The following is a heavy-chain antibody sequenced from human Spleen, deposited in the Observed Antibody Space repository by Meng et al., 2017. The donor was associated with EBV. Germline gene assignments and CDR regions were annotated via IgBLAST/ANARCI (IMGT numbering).Heavy chain of an antibody. CDR1: CYTFNDDV. Sequence: LLVRCGGEVKKPGAAGKVSCKASCYTFNDDVITWVRRAPGQGLEWVGWISAYKGNTNYAQNRRGRVTLTTDTSTSTAYMELRSLGSDDTAMYYCARDLDRYGDYVGYWGQGTLVTVSS. CDR2: ISAYKGNT. D-gene: IGHD4-17*01. CDR3: ARDLDRYGDYVGY. J-gene: IGHJ4*02. V-gene: IGHV1-18*01.